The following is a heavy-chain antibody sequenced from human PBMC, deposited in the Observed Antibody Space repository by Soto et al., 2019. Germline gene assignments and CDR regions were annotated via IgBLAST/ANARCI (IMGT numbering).Heavy chain of an antibody. V-gene: IGHV3-15*01. CDR2: IKNKIDGGTT. CDR3: TTDDVDYYGMDV. CDR1: GLTFSYAW. Sequence: GGSLRLSCAASGLTFSYAWMTWVRQAPGKGLEWVGRIKNKIDGGTTDYAAPVKGRFSISRDDSKNTLYLEMNSLKTEDTAVYYCTTDDVDYYGMDVWGQGTTVTVS. J-gene: IGHJ6*02.